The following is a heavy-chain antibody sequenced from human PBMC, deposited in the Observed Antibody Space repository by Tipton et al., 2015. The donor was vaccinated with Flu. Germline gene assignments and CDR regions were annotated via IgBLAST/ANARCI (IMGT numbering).Heavy chain of an antibody. V-gene: IGHV4-4*07. J-gene: IGHJ6*02. CDR3: ARDATMVRGPYYYYGMDV. CDR1: GGSISSYY. D-gene: IGHD3-10*01. CDR2: IYTSGST. Sequence: TLSLTCTVSGGSISSYYWSWIRQPAGKGLEWIGRIYTSGSTNYNPSLKSRVTMSVDTSKNQFSLKLSSVTAADTAVYYCARDATMVRGPYYYYGMDVWGQGTTVTVSS.